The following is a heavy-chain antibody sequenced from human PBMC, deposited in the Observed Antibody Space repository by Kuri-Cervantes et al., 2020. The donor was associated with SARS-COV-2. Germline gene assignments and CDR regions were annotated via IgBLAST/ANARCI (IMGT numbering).Heavy chain of an antibody. Sequence: GESLKISCAASGFTFSGHWIHWVRQAPGKVLGWGSRINPDGSYKNNADSVKGRFTPSRDNAKNMLFLQMNRLRAEDTAVYYCVRDGDHWNFDYWGQGTLVTVSS. CDR3: VRDGDHWNFDY. J-gene: IGHJ4*02. D-gene: IGHD1-1*01. V-gene: IGHV3-74*01. CDR1: GFTFSGHW. CDR2: INPDGSYK.